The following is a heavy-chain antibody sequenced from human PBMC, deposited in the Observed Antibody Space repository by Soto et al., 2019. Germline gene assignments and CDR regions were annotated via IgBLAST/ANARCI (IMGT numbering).Heavy chain of an antibody. J-gene: IGHJ6*02. V-gene: IGHV2-70*13. CDR1: GFSLTSPGMC. Sequence: SGPTLVNPTESLTLTCTFSGFSLTSPGMCVSWIRQPPGKALEWLALIERDDDDKYYSTSLKTRLTISKDTRKNQVVLTMANMDPADTGTYYCARSIRGPRRFNGMDVWGQGTTVTVSS. CDR3: ARSIRGPRRFNGMDV. D-gene: IGHD1-20*01. CDR2: IERDDDDK.